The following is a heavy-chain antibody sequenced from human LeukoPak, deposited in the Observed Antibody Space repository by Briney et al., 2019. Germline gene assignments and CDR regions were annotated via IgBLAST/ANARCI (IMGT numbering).Heavy chain of an antibody. Sequence: SETLSLTCTVSGGSISSSSYYWGWIRQPPGKGLEWIGSIYYSGSTYYNPSLKSRVTISVDTSKNQFSLKLSSVTAADTAVYYCARDRLLVRGVINLDYWGQGTLVTVSS. CDR3: ARDRLLVRGVINLDY. V-gene: IGHV4-39*07. CDR2: IYYSGST. CDR1: GGSISSSSYY. J-gene: IGHJ4*02. D-gene: IGHD3-10*01.